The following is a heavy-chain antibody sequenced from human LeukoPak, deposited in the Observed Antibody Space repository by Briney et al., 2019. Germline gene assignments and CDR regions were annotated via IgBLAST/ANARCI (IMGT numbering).Heavy chain of an antibody. Sequence: PGRSLRLSCAASGFTFSSYGMHWVRQAPGKGLEWVAVIWYDGSNKYHADSVKGRFTISRDNSKNTLYLQMNSLRAEDTAVYYCARTPGGCSGGSCYSGSFDYWGQGTLVTVSS. V-gene: IGHV3-33*01. CDR1: GFTFSSYG. CDR3: ARTPGGCSGGSCYSGSFDY. D-gene: IGHD2-15*01. CDR2: IWYDGSNK. J-gene: IGHJ4*02.